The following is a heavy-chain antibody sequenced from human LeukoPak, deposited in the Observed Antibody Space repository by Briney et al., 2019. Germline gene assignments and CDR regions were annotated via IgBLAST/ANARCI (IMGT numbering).Heavy chain of an antibody. V-gene: IGHV3-23*01. Sequence: GGSLRLSRAASGFTLSSYVMSSIRQAPRKGLEWLSALRGSGSSNYYAVYVRGRFTVSRDNSKNPLYLQMNSLREEDAVVYYCAKRGAAADDYWGQGTMVSVSS. CDR1: GFTLSSYV. J-gene: IGHJ4*02. CDR2: LRGSGSSN. D-gene: IGHD6-13*01. CDR3: AKRGAAADDY.